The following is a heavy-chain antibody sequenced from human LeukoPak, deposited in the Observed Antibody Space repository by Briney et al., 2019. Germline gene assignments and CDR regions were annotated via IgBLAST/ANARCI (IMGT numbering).Heavy chain of an antibody. Sequence: QPGGSLRLSCAASGFTFSSYGMHWVRQAPGKGLEWVAVISYDGSNKYYADSVKGRFTISRDNSKNTLYLQMNSLRAEDTAVYYCAKGPPDSFDAPYIDDFDYWGQGTLVTVSS. V-gene: IGHV3-30*18. CDR3: AKGPPDSFDAPYIDDFDY. CDR2: ISYDGSNK. CDR1: GFTFSSYG. J-gene: IGHJ4*02. D-gene: IGHD3-9*01.